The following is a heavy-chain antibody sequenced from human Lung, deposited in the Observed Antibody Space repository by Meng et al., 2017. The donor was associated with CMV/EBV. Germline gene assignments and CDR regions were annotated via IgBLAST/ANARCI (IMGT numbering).Heavy chain of an antibody. CDR3: ARGINGGCGD. V-gene: IGHV6-1*01. CDR2: TYYRSKWYH. J-gene: IGHJ4*02. Sequence: QVQCQRSGPGLVKPSQTHSLTCAISVDIVSSNSAAWHWIRQSPSRGLEWLGRTYYRSKWYHEYAVSVKSRITISPDTPKNQFSLQLNSMTPEDTAVYYCARGINGGCGDWGQGTLVTVSS. D-gene: IGHD4-23*01. CDR1: VDIVSSNSAA.